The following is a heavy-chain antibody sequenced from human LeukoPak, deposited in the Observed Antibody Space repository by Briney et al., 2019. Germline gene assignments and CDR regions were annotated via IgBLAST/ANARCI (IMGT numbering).Heavy chain of an antibody. Sequence: ASVKVSCKASGYTFTGYYMHWVRQAPGQGLEWMGWINPNSGGTNYAQKFQGRVTMTRDTSISTAYMELSRLRSDDTAVYYCARDLPSPSGLRVDYFDYGGRGPLVTVAS. D-gene: IGHD6-19*01. CDR1: GYTFTGYY. J-gene: IGHJ4*02. CDR2: INPNSGGT. CDR3: ARDLPSPSGLRVDYFDY. V-gene: IGHV1-2*02.